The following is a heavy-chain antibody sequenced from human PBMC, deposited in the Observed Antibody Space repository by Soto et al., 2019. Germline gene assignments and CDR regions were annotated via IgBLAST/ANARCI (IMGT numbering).Heavy chain of an antibody. CDR1: GFTFSSYA. Sequence: GSLRLSCAASGFTFSSYAMHWVRQAPGKGLEWVAVISYDGSNKYYADSVKGRFTISRDNSKNTLYLQMNSLRAEDTAVYYCARELAAPPGFDYYYYGMDVWGQGTTVTVSS. CDR2: ISYDGSNK. CDR3: ARELAAPPGFDYYYYGMDV. J-gene: IGHJ6*02. D-gene: IGHD6-6*01. V-gene: IGHV3-30-3*01.